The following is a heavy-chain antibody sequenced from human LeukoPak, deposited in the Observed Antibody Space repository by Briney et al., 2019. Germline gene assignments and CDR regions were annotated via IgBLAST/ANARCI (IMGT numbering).Heavy chain of an antibody. D-gene: IGHD2-8*01. CDR1: GYTFTSYG. Sequence: ASVTVSCKASGYTFTSYGISWARQAPGQGLEWMGWISAYNGNTNYAQKLQGRVTMTTDTSTSTAYMELRSLRSDDTAVYYCARDPTNGHYYYGMDVWGKGTTVTVSS. J-gene: IGHJ6*04. CDR2: ISAYNGNT. V-gene: IGHV1-18*04. CDR3: ARDPTNGHYYYGMDV.